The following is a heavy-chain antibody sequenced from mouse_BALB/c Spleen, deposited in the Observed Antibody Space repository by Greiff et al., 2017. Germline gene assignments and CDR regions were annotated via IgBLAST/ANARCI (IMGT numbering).Heavy chain of an antibody. CDR1: GFTFSDYY. J-gene: IGHJ4*01. V-gene: IGHV5-4*02. CDR3: ARENENYAMDY. Sequence: EVKLMESGGGLVKPGGSLKLSCAASGFTFSDYYMYWVRQTPEKRLEWVATISDGGSYTYYPDIVKGRFTISRDNAKNNLYLQMSSLKSEDTAMYYCARENENYAMDYWGQGTSVTVSS. CDR2: ISDGGSYT.